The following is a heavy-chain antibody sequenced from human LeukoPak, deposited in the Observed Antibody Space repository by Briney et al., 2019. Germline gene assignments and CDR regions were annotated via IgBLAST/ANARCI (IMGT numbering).Heavy chain of an antibody. D-gene: IGHD2-2*01. V-gene: IGHV4-39*01. J-gene: IGHJ5*02. CDR2: IYYSGST. CDR1: GCSISSSSYY. CDR3: ARQLGYCSSTSCRTNWFDP. Sequence: SETLSLTCTVSGCSISSSSYYWGWIRQPPGKGLEWIGSIYYSGSTYYNPSLKSRVTISVDTSKNQFSLKLSSVTAADTAVYYCARQLGYCSSTSCRTNWFDPWGQGTLVTVSS.